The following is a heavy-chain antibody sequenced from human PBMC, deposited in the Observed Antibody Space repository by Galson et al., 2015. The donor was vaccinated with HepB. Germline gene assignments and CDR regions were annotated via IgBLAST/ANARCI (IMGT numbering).Heavy chain of an antibody. CDR1: GGSISSYY. V-gene: IGHV4-59*08. Sequence: TLSLTCTVSGGSISSYYWSWIRQPPGKGLEWIGYIYYSGSTNYNPSLKSRVTISVDTSKNQFSLKLSSVTAADTAVYYCARRTSGWYAFDIWGQGTMVTVAS. CDR3: ARRTSGWYAFDI. J-gene: IGHJ3*02. CDR2: IYYSGST. D-gene: IGHD6-19*01.